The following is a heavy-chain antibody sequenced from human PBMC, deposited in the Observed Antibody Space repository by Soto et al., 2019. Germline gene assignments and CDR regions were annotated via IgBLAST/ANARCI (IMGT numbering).Heavy chain of an antibody. D-gene: IGHD6-19*01. V-gene: IGHV1-2*04. CDR3: ARSRTAVAEYYFDY. CDR2: INPNSGGT. Sequence: GASVKVSCKASGYTFTGYYMHWVRHAPGQGLEWMGWINPNSGGTNYAQKFQGWVTMTRDTSISTAYMELSRLRSDDTAVYYCARSRTAVAEYYFDYWGQGTLVTVSS. CDR1: GYTFTGYY. J-gene: IGHJ4*02.